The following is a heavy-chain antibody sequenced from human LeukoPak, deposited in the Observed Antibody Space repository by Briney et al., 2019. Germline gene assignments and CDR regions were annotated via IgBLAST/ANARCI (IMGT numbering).Heavy chain of an antibody. Sequence: PSETLSLTCAVYGGSFSGYYWSWIRQPPGKGLEWIGEINHSGSTNYNPSLKSRVTISVDTSKNQFSLKLSSVTAADTAVYYYARGAPPGIAAAGTKFDPWGQGTLVTVSS. J-gene: IGHJ5*02. CDR2: INHSGST. V-gene: IGHV4-34*01. CDR3: ARGAPPGIAAAGTKFDP. CDR1: GGSFSGYY. D-gene: IGHD6-13*01.